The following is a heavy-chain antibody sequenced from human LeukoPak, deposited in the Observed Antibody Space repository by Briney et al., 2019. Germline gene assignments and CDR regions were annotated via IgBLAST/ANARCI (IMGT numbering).Heavy chain of an antibody. CDR1: GFTFSSYA. D-gene: IGHD3-3*01. CDR3: AKAGIFGVVITYFDY. Sequence: GGSLRLSCAASGFTFSSYAMSWVRQAPGKGLEWVSVISGSGGSTYYADSVQGRFTISRDNSKNTLYLQMNSLRAEDTAVYYCAKAGIFGVVITYFDYWGQGTTVTVSS. CDR2: ISGSGGST. J-gene: IGHJ4*03. V-gene: IGHV3-23*01.